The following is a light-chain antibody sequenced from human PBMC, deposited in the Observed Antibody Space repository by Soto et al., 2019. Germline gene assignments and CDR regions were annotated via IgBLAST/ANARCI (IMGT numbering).Light chain of an antibody. Sequence: QSVLTQPPSASGTPGQRVTISCSGSSSNIGSNTVNWYQQLPGTAPKLLIYNNNHRPSGVPDRFSGSKSGTSASLAISGLQSEDEADYYCAAWDDSLKGLVFGTGTKVTVL. CDR1: SSNIGSNT. J-gene: IGLJ1*01. V-gene: IGLV1-44*01. CDR2: NNN. CDR3: AAWDDSLKGLV.